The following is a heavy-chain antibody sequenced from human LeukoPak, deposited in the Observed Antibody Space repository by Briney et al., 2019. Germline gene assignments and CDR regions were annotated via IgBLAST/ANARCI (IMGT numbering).Heavy chain of an antibody. V-gene: IGHV1-46*01. D-gene: IGHD6-6*01. CDR1: GYTFTSYY. Sequence: ASVKVSCKASGYTFTSYYMHLVRQAPGQGLEWMGIINPSGGSTSYAQKFQGRVTMTRDTSTSTVYMELSSLRSEDTAVYYCARDESIAARPHFFDYWGQGTLVTVSS. J-gene: IGHJ4*02. CDR3: ARDESIAARPHFFDY. CDR2: INPSGGST.